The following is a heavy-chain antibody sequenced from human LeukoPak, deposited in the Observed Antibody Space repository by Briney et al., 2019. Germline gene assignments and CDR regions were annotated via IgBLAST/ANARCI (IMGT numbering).Heavy chain of an antibody. J-gene: IGHJ5*02. V-gene: IGHV4-31*03. Sequence: SETLSLTCTVSGGSISSGGYYWSWIRQHPGKGLEWIGYIYYSGSTYYNPSLKSRVTISVDTSKNQFSLKLSSVTAADTAVYYCARVIYDYSNYVPGWFDPWGQGTLVTVSS. CDR1: GGSISSGGYY. D-gene: IGHD4-11*01. CDR2: IYYSGST. CDR3: ARVIYDYSNYVPGWFDP.